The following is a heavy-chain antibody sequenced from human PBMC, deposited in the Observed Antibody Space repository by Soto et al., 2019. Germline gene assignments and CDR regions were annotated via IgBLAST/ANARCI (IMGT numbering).Heavy chain of an antibody. J-gene: IGHJ4*02. Sequence: GGSLRLSCAASGFTLSNYWMNWVRQVPGKGLLWVSRIDRDGATTSYADSVKGQFTISRDNARNRLYLQMNSLRVEDTAVYYCVRGGYSGSYYRFFWGQGALVTVSS. CDR3: VRGGYSGSYYRFF. V-gene: IGHV3-74*01. CDR2: IDRDGATT. D-gene: IGHD1-26*01. CDR1: GFTLSNYW.